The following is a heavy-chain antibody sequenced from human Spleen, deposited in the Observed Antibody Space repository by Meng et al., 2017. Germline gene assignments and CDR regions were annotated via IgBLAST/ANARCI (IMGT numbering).Heavy chain of an antibody. J-gene: IGHJ5*02. Sequence: QPQLQESGPGLVKPSEALSLTCGVSVGSISTSGYYWGWIRQPPGKGLEWIGSIGHSGTTYYTPSLRRRVTVSIDTSKNQFSLEVTSVTAADTAVYYCVRSSGWVRTGFDPWGQGTLVTVSS. CDR1: VGSISTSGYY. V-gene: IGHV4-39*01. CDR2: IGHSGTT. CDR3: VRSSGWVRTGFDP. D-gene: IGHD6-19*01.